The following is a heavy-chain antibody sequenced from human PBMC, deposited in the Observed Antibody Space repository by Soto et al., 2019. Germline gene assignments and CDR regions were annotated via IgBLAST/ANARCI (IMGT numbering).Heavy chain of an antibody. CDR3: ASLMSSGYYYGMDV. Sequence: QVQLVQSGAEVKKPGSSVKVSCKASGGTFSSYTISWVRQAPGQGLEWMGRIIPILGIANYAQKFQGRVTITADKTTSTAHMELSSLRSEDTAVYYCASLMSSGYYYGMDVWGQGTTVTVSS. J-gene: IGHJ6*02. D-gene: IGHD3-10*01. V-gene: IGHV1-69*02. CDR2: IIPILGIA. CDR1: GGTFSSYT.